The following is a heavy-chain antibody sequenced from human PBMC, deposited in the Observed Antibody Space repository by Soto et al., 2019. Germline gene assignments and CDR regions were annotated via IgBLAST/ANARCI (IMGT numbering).Heavy chain of an antibody. CDR2: ISYDGSTK. CDR3: ARDRGYSYGFDY. D-gene: IGHD5-18*01. V-gene: IGHV3-30-3*01. CDR1: GFTFSSYA. J-gene: IGHJ4*02. Sequence: QVQLVESGGGVVQPGRSLRLSCAASGFTFSSYAMHWVRQAPGKGLEWVAVISYDGSTKYYADSVKGRFTISRDNSKNTLYLQMNSLRAEDTAVYDCARDRGYSYGFDYWGQGTLVTGPS.